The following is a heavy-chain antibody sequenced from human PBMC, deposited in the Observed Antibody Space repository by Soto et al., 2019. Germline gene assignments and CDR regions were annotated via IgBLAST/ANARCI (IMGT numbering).Heavy chain of an antibody. D-gene: IGHD2-21*02. V-gene: IGHV4-59*01. CDR2: IFYSGST. CDR1: GGSISSYY. CDR3: ARDSKKVTWYYGMDV. J-gene: IGHJ6*02. Sequence: SETLSLTCTVSGGSISSYYWSWIRQPPGKGLEWIGHIFYSGSTEYNPSLKSRVTISVDMSKTQFSLRLSSVTAADTAVYYCARDSKKVTWYYGMDVWGQGTTVTVS.